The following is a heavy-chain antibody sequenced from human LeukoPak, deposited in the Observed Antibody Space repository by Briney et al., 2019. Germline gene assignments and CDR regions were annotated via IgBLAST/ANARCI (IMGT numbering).Heavy chain of an antibody. J-gene: IGHJ4*02. CDR3: ARDCDRSGYYCY. D-gene: IGHD3-22*01. CDR1: VYTFIDFG. Sequence: SVTVSFMCSVYTFIDFGINWVRQAHGQGREWMGLISTYNGNTNYAHKLQGRVAINTDTYTSTDYMDLRSLRSADTDVYYCARDCDRSGYYCYWGQGTLVTVSS. V-gene: IGHV1-18*01. CDR2: ISTYNGNT.